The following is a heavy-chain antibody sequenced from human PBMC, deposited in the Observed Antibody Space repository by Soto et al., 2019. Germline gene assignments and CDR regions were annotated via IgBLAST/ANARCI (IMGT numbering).Heavy chain of an antibody. Sequence: QVQLVQSGAEVKKPGSSVKVSCKASGGTFSSYAISWVRQAPGQGLEWMGGIIPIFGTANYAQKFQGRVTITADKSTSTAYMELSSLRSEDTAVYYCARVRGGVTAPAEYFQHWGQGTLVTVSS. V-gene: IGHV1-69*06. CDR1: GGTFSSYA. CDR3: ARVRGGVTAPAEYFQH. D-gene: IGHD2-21*02. CDR2: IIPIFGTA. J-gene: IGHJ1*01.